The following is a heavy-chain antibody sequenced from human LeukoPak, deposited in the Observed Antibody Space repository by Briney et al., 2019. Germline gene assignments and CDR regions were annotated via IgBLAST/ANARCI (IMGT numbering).Heavy chain of an antibody. CDR2: ITTDGGST. V-gene: IGHV3-64*01. J-gene: IGHJ4*02. CDR1: GFTFSSCA. Sequence: GGSLRLSCVASGFTFSSCAMHWVRQAPGKGLEYVSAITTDGGSTYYANSVKGRFAISRDNSKNTLYLQMGSLRAEDMAVYYYVRDVSGSYINWGQGTLVTVSS. CDR3: VRDVSGSYIN. D-gene: IGHD1-26*01.